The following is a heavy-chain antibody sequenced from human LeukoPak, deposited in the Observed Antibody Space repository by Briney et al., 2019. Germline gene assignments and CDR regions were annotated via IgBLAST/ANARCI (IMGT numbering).Heavy chain of an antibody. CDR2: IIPIFGTA. Sequence: GASVKVSCKASGGTFSSYAISWVRQAPGQGLEWMGGIIPIFGTANYAQKFQGRVTITADGSTGTAYMELSSLRSDDTAVYYCARDPSPYQLRPAWFDPWGQGTLVTVSS. J-gene: IGHJ5*02. V-gene: IGHV1-69*13. CDR1: GGTFSSYA. D-gene: IGHD2-2*01. CDR3: ARDPSPYQLRPAWFDP.